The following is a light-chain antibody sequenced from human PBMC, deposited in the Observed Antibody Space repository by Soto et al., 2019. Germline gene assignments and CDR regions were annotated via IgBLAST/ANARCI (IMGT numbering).Light chain of an antibody. CDR1: NIGSES. Sequence: SYELTQPPSVSVAPGQTATLTCGGNNIGSESVHWYQQKPGQAPVLVVYDDTDRPSGIPERFSGSNFGNTATLTLSRVEVGDEADYYWQVWDSSSDHRVFGGGTKLTVL. CDR2: DDT. V-gene: IGLV3-21*02. CDR3: QVWDSSSDHRV. J-gene: IGLJ3*02.